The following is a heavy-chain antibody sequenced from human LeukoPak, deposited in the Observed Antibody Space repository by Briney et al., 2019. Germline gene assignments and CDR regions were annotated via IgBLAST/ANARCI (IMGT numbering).Heavy chain of an antibody. CDR1: GFTFSSYW. V-gene: IGHV3-7*01. Sequence: GGSLRLSCAASGFTFSSYWMSWVRQAPGEGLQWVASINPDGSGEYYVDSVKGRFTISRDNAKNSLCLQVNSLRAEDTAVYYCARNSNYDTHDYWGQGTLVTVSS. CDR2: INPDGSGE. CDR3: ARNSNYDTHDY. D-gene: IGHD3-22*01. J-gene: IGHJ4*02.